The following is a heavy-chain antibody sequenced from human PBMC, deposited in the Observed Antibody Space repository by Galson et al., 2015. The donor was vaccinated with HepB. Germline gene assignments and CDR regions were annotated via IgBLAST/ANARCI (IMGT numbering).Heavy chain of an antibody. J-gene: IGHJ4*02. CDR3: ATTRDGRWLQSLHY. CDR1: GFTFSTYA. CDR2: ISYDGSNK. Sequence: SLRLSCATSGFTFSTYALHWVRLAPGKGLEWVAVISYDGSNKDYADSVKGRFTISRDNSKNTLYLQMNSLRTEDTAIYYCATTRDGRWLQSLHYWGQGTLVTVSS. D-gene: IGHD5-24*01. V-gene: IGHV3-30*04.